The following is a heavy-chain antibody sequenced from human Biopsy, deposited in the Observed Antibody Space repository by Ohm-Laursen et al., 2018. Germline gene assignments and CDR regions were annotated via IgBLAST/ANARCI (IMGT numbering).Heavy chain of an antibody. J-gene: IGHJ3*01. CDR2: IYYRGDT. Sequence: SETLSLTCTVSGDSITTYYWNWIRQAPGKGLEGIGNIYYRGDTNYSPSLKSRITISLDTSKNQFSLKLNLVTATDTAVYYCARRLPLRGYAFDVWGQGTLVTVSS. CDR1: GDSITTYY. CDR3: ARRLPLRGYAFDV. V-gene: IGHV4-59*08. D-gene: IGHD3-10*01.